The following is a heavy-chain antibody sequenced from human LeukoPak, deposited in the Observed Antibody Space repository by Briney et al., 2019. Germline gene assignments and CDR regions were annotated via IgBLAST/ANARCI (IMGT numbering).Heavy chain of an antibody. CDR1: GFTFSSHA. CDR3: ARPAVAGGIVGATSLDY. D-gene: IGHD1-26*01. V-gene: IGHV3-30*04. Sequence: PGGSLRLSCAASGFTFSSHAMHWVRQAPGKGLEWVAVISYDGSNKYYADSVKGRFTISRDNSKNTLYLQMNSLRAEDTAVYYCARPAVAGGIVGATSLDYWGQGTLVTVSS. J-gene: IGHJ4*02. CDR2: ISYDGSNK.